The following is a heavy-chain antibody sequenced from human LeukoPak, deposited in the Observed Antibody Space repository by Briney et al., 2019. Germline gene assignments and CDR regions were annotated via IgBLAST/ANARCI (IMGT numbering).Heavy chain of an antibody. CDR2: IYHSGST. CDR3: ARNMVD. Sequence: SQTLSLTCAVSGGPISSGGYSWSWIRQPSGKGLEWIGYIYHSGSTYYNPSPKSRVTISVDRSKNQFSLKLSSVTAADTAVYYCARNMVDWGQGTLVTVSS. CDR1: GGPISSGGYS. D-gene: IGHD2/OR15-2a*01. J-gene: IGHJ4*02. V-gene: IGHV4-30-2*01.